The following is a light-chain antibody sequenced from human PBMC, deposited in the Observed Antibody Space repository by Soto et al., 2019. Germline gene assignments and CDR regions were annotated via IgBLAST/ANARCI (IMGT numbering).Light chain of an antibody. V-gene: IGKV1-5*03. Sequence: DIQLTQSPSNLSASVGDRVTITCRASEDISRWLAWYQHKPGKAPKLLIYQASNLESGVPSRFTGSGSETEFTLTISGLQPDDFASYCCLQYNFYPYTFGQGTKLEIK. CDR1: EDISRW. CDR2: QAS. J-gene: IGKJ2*01. CDR3: LQYNFYPYT.